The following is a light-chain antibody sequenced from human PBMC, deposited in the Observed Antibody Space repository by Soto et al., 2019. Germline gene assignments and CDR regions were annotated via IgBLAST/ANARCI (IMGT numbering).Light chain of an antibody. CDR3: QSYDISLSGRV. J-gene: IGLJ3*02. CDR2: ANN. Sequence: QSALTQPPSVSGAPGQSVTISCTGSSSNIGADYHVHWYQHLPGTAPKLLIYANNNRPSGVPDRFSGSKSGTSASLAITGLQAEDEADYYCQSYDISLSGRVFGGGTKLTVL. CDR1: SSNIGADYH. V-gene: IGLV1-40*01.